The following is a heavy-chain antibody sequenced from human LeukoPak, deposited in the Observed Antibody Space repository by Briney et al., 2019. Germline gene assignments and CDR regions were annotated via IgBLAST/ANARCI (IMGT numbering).Heavy chain of an antibody. CDR3: ARGDYYGSDNPRWYLDL. Sequence: PGGSLRLSCAGSGFTFRSYGLHWVRQAPGKGLEWVAVISYDGSNKYYADSVKGRFTISRDNSENTLYLQMNSLRAEDTAVYYCARGDYYGSDNPRWYLDLWGRGTLVIVSS. CDR2: ISYDGSNK. CDR1: GFTFRSYG. D-gene: IGHD3-10*01. J-gene: IGHJ2*01. V-gene: IGHV3-30*03.